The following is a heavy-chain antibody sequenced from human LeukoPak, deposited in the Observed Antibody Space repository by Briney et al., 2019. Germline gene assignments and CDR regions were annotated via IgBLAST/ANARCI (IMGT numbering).Heavy chain of an antibody. CDR1: GFTFGSYS. V-gene: IGHV3-48*02. D-gene: IGHD3-10*01. CDR3: ARGYYGSGSYFLDF. J-gene: IGHJ4*02. Sequence: GGSLRLSCAASGFTFGSYSVNWVRQAPGKGLEWVSYVSSGSGTIYYADSVKGRFTTSRDNANNSLYLQMNGLRDEDTAVYYCARGYYGSGSYFLDFCGQGTLVTVSS. CDR2: VSSGSGTI.